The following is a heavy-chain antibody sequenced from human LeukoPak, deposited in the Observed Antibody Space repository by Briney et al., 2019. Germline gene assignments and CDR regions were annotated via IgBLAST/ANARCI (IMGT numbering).Heavy chain of an antibody. V-gene: IGHV3-23*01. CDR2: ISGSGGST. J-gene: IGHJ4*02. D-gene: IGHD6-19*01. CDR1: GFTFSSYA. CDR3: VRYGAGWYKDS. Sequence: GGSLRLSCAASGFTFSSYAMSWVRQAPGKGLEWVSAISGSGGSTYYADSVKGRFTISRDNSKNTLYLQMSSLRAEDTAVYYRVRYGAGWYKDSWGQGTLVTVSS.